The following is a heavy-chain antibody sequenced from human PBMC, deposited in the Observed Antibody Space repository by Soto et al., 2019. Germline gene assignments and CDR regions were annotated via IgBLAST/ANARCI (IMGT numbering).Heavy chain of an antibody. V-gene: IGHV4-61*01. Sequence: SETLSLTCTVSGGSVSSGSYYWSWIRQPPGKGLEWIGYIYHSGSTNYNPSLKSRVTISVDTSKNQFSLKLSSVTAADTAVYYCARGPTYNWNYVGGYGVDPWGQGTLVTVSS. CDR3: ARGPTYNWNYVGGYGVDP. CDR1: GGSVSSGSYY. D-gene: IGHD1-7*01. J-gene: IGHJ5*02. CDR2: IYHSGST.